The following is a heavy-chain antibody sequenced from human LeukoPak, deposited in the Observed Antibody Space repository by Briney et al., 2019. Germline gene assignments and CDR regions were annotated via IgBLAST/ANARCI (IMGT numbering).Heavy chain of an antibody. CDR3: ARGIGMLFDWPLDYYYCYGMDV. J-gene: IGHJ6*02. CDR1: GYTFTSYD. V-gene: IGHV1-8*01. Sequence: ASVKVSCKASGYTFTSYDINWVRQATGQGLEWMGWMNPNSGNTGYAQKFQGRVTMTRNTSISTAYMELSSLRSEDTAVYYCARGIGMLFDWPLDYYYCYGMDVWGQGTTVTVSS. D-gene: IGHD3-9*01. CDR2: MNPNSGNT.